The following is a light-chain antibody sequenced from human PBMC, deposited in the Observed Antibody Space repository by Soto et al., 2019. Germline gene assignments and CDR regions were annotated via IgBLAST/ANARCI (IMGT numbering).Light chain of an antibody. CDR1: QSVTSN. CDR3: QQYNNWPPFT. J-gene: IGKJ3*01. CDR2: GAS. Sequence: EIVMTQSPATLSVSPGERATLSCRASQSVTSNLAWYQQKPGQAPRLLIYGASTRATGIPARFSGSGSGTEFTLTISSLPSEDFAVHYCQQYNNWPPFTFGPGTKVDIK. V-gene: IGKV3-15*01.